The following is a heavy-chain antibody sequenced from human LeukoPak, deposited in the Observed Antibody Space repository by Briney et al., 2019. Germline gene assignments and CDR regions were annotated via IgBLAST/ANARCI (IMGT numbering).Heavy chain of an antibody. CDR2: INHSGST. CDR3: ARAGGVRWGRFDP. J-gene: IGHJ5*02. V-gene: IGHV4-34*01. Sequence: PSETLSLTCAVYGGSFSGYYWSWIRQPPGKGLEWIGEINHSGSTNYNPSLKSRVTISVDTSKNQFSLKLSSVTAADTAVYYCARAGGVRWGRFDPWGQGTLVTVSS. CDR1: GGSFSGYY. D-gene: IGHD3-10*01.